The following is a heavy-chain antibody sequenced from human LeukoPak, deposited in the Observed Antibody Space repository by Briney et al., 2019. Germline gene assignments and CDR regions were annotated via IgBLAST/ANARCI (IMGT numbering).Heavy chain of an antibody. Sequence: ASVKVSCKASGYTFTSYGISWVRQAPGQGLEWMGIINPSGGSTSYAQKFQGRVTMTRDTSTSTVYMELSSLRAEDTAVYYCAKDFRERYSYGYSDYWGQGTLVTVSS. CDR2: INPSGGST. CDR3: AKDFRERYSYGYSDY. CDR1: GYTFTSYG. D-gene: IGHD5-18*01. J-gene: IGHJ4*02. V-gene: IGHV1-46*01.